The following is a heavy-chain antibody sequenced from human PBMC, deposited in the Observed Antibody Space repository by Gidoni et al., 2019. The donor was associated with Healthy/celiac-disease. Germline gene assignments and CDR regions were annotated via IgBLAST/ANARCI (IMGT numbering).Heavy chain of an antibody. J-gene: IGHJ3*02. CDR3: ARNGDSSSWQGAFDI. D-gene: IGHD6-13*01. CDR2: IDWDDDK. Sequence: HVTLRESGPALVKPTQPLTLTCTFSGFSLSTSGMCVSSIRPPAGTAREWLALIDWDDDKYYSTSLKSRHTIYKETSKNQMVLTMTNMEPVDTATYYCARNGDSSSWQGAFDIWGQGTMVTVSS. CDR1: GFSLSTSGMC. V-gene: IGHV2-70*01.